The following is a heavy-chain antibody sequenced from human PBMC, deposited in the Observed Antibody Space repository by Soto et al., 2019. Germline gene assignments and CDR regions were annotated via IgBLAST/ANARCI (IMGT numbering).Heavy chain of an antibody. CDR1: GGSISSSSYY. D-gene: IGHD3-3*01. J-gene: IGHJ6*02. CDR3: ARDRIFGVVIPLYGMDV. Sequence: SETLSLTCTVSGGSISSSSYYWGWIRQPPGKGLEWIGSIYYSGSTYYNPSLKSRVTISVDTSKNQFSLKLSSVTAADTAVYYCARDRIFGVVIPLYGMDVWGQGTTVTVSS. V-gene: IGHV4-39*02. CDR2: IYYSGST.